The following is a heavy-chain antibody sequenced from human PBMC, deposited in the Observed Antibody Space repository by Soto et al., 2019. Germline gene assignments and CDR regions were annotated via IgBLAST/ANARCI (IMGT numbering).Heavy chain of an antibody. CDR2: IYSGGST. D-gene: IGHD3-10*01. J-gene: IGHJ4*02. Sequence: GGSLRLSCAASGFTVSSNYMSWVRQAPGKGLEWVSVIYSGGSTYYADSVKGRFTISRHNSKNQFSLKLSAVTTADTAVYYCATRPPGGPYRGVFDYWSQGTLVTVSS. CDR3: ATRPPGGPYRGVFDY. V-gene: IGHV3-53*04. CDR1: GFTVSSNY.